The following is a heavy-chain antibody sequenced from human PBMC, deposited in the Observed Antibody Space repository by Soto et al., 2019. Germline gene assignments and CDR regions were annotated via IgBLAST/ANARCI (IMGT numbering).Heavy chain of an antibody. D-gene: IGHD6-19*01. CDR2: INPNNGDS. CDR3: ATREQWLESFDF. J-gene: IGHJ4*02. CDR1: GYTFTGYY. Sequence: QVQLVQSGAEVKKPGASVKVSCKTSGYTFTGYYIHWIRQAPGQGLEWMGWINPNNGDSDYSRQFQGRVTMTSDTSITTAYMQLTRLRSDDTAVYYCATREQWLESFDFWGQGSLVTVSS. V-gene: IGHV1-2*02.